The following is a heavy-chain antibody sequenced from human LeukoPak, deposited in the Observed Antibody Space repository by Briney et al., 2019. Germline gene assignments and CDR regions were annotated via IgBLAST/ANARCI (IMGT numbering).Heavy chain of an antibody. D-gene: IGHD2-2*03. CDR1: GGSFSGYY. V-gene: IGHV4-34*01. J-gene: IGHJ4*02. Sequence: SSVTVSLTCAVCGGSFSGYYWMWIRQPPGKALEWIVEINHSGSTNYNTSLNSGMPISVDTSRIQFSLKLSSVTAANTAVYYCARGLVGYCSSTSCFDAPSYFDYWGQGTLGTVSS. CDR2: INHSGST. CDR3: ARGLVGYCSSTSCFDAPSYFDY.